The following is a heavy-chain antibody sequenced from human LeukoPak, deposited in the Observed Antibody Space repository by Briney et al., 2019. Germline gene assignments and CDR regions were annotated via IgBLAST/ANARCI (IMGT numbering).Heavy chain of an antibody. J-gene: IGHJ5*02. V-gene: IGHV3-53*04. CDR3: ARAQYCSGGSCYSGTLGS. Sequence: AGGSLRLSCAASGFAVSGNYMSWVRQAPGKGLEWVSVIYSGADTYYADSVKGRSTISRHSSQNTVYLQMNSLRAEDTAVYYCARAQYCSGGSCYSGTLGSWGQGTLVTVSS. CDR2: IYSGADT. D-gene: IGHD2-15*01. CDR1: GFAVSGNY.